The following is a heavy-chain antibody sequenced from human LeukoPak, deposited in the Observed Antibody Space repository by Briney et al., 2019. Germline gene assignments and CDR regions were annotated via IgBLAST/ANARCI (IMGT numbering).Heavy chain of an antibody. Sequence: SETLSLTCTVSGYSITRGYYWGWIRQPPGKGLEWIGSIYHSGSTYYNPSLKSRVVISVGTSKNQFSLKLNSVTAADTAVYYCARSGPYYYHYMDVWGKGTTVTVSS. V-gene: IGHV4-38-2*02. CDR1: GYSITRGYY. J-gene: IGHJ6*03. CDR2: IYHSGST. D-gene: IGHD3-10*01. CDR3: ARSGPYYYHYMDV.